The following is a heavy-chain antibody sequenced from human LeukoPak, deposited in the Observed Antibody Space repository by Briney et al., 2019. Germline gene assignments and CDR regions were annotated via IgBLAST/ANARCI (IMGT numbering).Heavy chain of an antibody. CDR3: ARDGGTFWSGYYYHYYYYMDV. J-gene: IGHJ6*03. CDR2: ISSSSSTI. Sequence: EGSLRLSCAASGFTFSSYSMNWVRQAPGKGLEWVSYISSSSSTIYYADSVKGRFTISRDNAKNSLFLQMNSLRAEDTAVYYCARDGGTFWSGYYYHYYYYMDVWGKGTTVTVSS. V-gene: IGHV3-48*01. D-gene: IGHD3-3*01. CDR1: GFTFSSYS.